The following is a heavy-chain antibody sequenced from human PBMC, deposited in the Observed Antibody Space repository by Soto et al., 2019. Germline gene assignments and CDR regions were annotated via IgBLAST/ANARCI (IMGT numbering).Heavy chain of an antibody. CDR3: TRDLNGGNPFDY. D-gene: IGHD2-8*01. CDR1: GYTLTNYA. Sequence: QVQLVQSGAEVKKPGASVRVSCKPSGYTLTNYAIHWVRQAAGQRLEWVAWIDPGSGQATYSQKVQGRLIISRDRSASTFYMDLSRLTSEDTAVYFCTRDLNGGNPFDYWGQGALVTVSS. J-gene: IGHJ4*02. CDR2: IDPGSGQA. V-gene: IGHV1-3*01.